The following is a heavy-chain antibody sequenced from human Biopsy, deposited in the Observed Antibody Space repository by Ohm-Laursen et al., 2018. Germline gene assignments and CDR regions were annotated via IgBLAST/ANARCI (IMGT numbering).Heavy chain of an antibody. CDR3: ASAHQYCSATTCNGGSDF. J-gene: IGHJ4*02. V-gene: IGHV3-74*01. D-gene: IGHD2-15*01. Sequence: GSLRLSCSASGFSFSSYWMHWVRQGPGKGLVWVSRINIDGSTTRYEDSVKGRFTISRDNAKDSLDLQMSSLRVEDTALYYCASAHQYCSATTCNGGSDFWGQGTLVTVSS. CDR1: GFSFSSYW. CDR2: INIDGSTT.